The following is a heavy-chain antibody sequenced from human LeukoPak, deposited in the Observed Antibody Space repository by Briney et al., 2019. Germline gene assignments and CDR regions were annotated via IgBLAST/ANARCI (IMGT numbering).Heavy chain of an antibody. V-gene: IGHV3-23*01. CDR2: ISGSGGST. CDR1: GFTFSSYA. CDR3: ARDDSGSYLSNY. J-gene: IGHJ4*02. D-gene: IGHD1-26*01. Sequence: GGSLRLSCAASGFTFSSYAMSWVRQAPGKGLEWVSAISGSGGSTYYADSVKGRFTVSRDNAKNSLYLQMNSLRAEDTAVYYCARDDSGSYLSNYWGQGTLVTVSS.